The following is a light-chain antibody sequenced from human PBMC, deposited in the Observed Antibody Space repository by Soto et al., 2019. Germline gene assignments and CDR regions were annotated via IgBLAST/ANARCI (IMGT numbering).Light chain of an antibody. CDR1: SSNIGADYA. V-gene: IGLV1-40*01. J-gene: IGLJ2*01. Sequence: QPVLTQPPSVSGAPGQRVIISCTGSSSNIGADYAVHWYQHLPGTAPKLLITDDTSRPSGVPDRFSGSKSGASASLAITGLQAEDEADYYCSSYAGSNIVFGGGTKVTVL. CDR3: SSYAGSNIV. CDR2: DDT.